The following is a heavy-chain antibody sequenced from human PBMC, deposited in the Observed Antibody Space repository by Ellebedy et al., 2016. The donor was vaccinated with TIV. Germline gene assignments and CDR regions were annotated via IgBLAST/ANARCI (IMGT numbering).Heavy chain of an antibody. CDR2: ISYDGSNK. V-gene: IGHV3-30*18. J-gene: IGHJ4*02. D-gene: IGHD3-10*01. CDR3: AKGFYFGELWDFDY. Sequence: GESLKISCAASGFTFSSYGMHWVRQAPGKGLEWVAVISYDGSNKYYADSVKGRFTISRDNSKNTLYLQMNSLRAEDTAVYYCAKGFYFGELWDFDYWGQGTLVTVSS. CDR1: GFTFSSYG.